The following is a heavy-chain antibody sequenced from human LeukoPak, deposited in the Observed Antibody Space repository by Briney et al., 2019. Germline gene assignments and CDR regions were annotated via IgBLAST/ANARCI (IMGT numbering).Heavy chain of an antibody. CDR1: GFTFSSYS. Sequence: PGGSLRLSCAASGFTFSSYSLNWVRQAPGKGLEWLSYISGTSSNIDYADSVAGRFTISRDNAKNSLYLQMNSLRDEDTAVYYCARGTGSGHWLVDCWGQGTLVTVSS. CDR2: ISGTSSNI. J-gene: IGHJ4*02. CDR3: ARGTGSGHWLVDC. D-gene: IGHD3-9*01. V-gene: IGHV3-48*02.